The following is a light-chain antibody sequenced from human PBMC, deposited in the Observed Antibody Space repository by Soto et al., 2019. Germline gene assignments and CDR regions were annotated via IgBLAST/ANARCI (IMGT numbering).Light chain of an antibody. Sequence: QSVLTQSPSASASLGASVKLTCTLSSGHSSYAIAWHQQQPEKGPRYLMRLNSDGSHTKGDGIPDRFSGSSSGAERYLTISRLQSEDEADYYCQTWGTGIWVFGGGTKLPVL. J-gene: IGLJ3*02. CDR3: QTWGTGIWV. CDR1: SGHSSYA. V-gene: IGLV4-69*01. CDR2: LNSDGSH.